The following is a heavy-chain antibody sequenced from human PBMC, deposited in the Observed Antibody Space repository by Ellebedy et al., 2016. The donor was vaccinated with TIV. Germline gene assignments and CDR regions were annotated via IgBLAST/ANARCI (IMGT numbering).Heavy chain of an antibody. V-gene: IGHV4-39*01. CDR1: GGSISRSSYF. CDR2: IDDSGNT. J-gene: IGHJ4*02. Sequence: SETLSLTXTVSGGSISRSSYFCGWIRQPPGKGLEWIGNIDDSGNTYYNPSLKGRVTISVETSKNQFSLNLSSVTAADTALYYCAGGSFTNWGQGILVTVSS. D-gene: IGHD4-23*01. CDR3: AGGSFTN.